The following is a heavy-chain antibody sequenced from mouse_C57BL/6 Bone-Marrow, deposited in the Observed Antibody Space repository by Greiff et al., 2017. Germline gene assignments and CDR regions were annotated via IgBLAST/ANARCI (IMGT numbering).Heavy chain of an antibody. V-gene: IGHV1-15*01. CDR3: TRGGTGPFDY. CDR1: GYTFTDYE. CDR2: IDPETGGT. J-gene: IGHJ2*01. D-gene: IGHD3-1*01. Sequence: VQLQQSGAELVRPGASVTLSCKASGYTFTDYEMHWVKQTPVHGLEWIGAIDPETGGTAYNQKFKGKAILTADKSSSTAYMELRSLTSEDSAVYYCTRGGTGPFDYWGQGTTLTVSS.